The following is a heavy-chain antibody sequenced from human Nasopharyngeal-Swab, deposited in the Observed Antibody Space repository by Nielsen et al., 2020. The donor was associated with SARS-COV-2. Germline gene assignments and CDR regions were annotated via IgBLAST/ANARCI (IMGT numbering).Heavy chain of an antibody. CDR3: ATGTSPYNPYYYYGMDV. V-gene: IGHV1-69*13. D-gene: IGHD1-1*01. J-gene: IGHJ6*02. CDR2: IIPIFGTA. CDR1: GGTFSSYA. Sequence: SVKVSCKASGGTFSSYAISWVRQAPGQGLEWMGGIIPIFGTANYAQKFQGRVTITADESTSTAYMELSSLRSEDTAVYYCATGTSPYNPYYYYGMDVWGQGTTVTVSS.